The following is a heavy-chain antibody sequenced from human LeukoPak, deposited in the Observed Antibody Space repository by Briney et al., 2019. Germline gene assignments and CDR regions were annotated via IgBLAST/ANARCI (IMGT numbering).Heavy chain of an antibody. D-gene: IGHD5/OR15-5a*01. CDR1: GFTFGSYD. CDR3: IRGGIQVSGIDAFDI. V-gene: IGHV3-13*01. Sequence: PGGSLRLSCAASGFTFGSYDMHWVRQAPGRGLEWVSAIGIAGDTYYPDSVKGRFTISRENAKNSMYLQMNSLKDGDTAVYYCIRGGIQVSGIDAFDIWGQGTMVTVSS. CDR2: IGIAGDT. J-gene: IGHJ3*02.